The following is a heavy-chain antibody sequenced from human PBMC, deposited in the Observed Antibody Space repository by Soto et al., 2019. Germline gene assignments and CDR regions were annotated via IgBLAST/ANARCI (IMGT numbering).Heavy chain of an antibody. Sequence: QAGGSLRLSCAASGFTFSSYSMNWVRLAPGKGLEWVSYISSSSTTIFYSDSVRGRFTISRDSVKNSVHLQISSLRDEDTAVYYCARGSSGWYDYWGQGTPVTVSS. CDR1: GFTFSSYS. V-gene: IGHV3-48*02. D-gene: IGHD6-19*01. J-gene: IGHJ4*02. CDR2: ISSSSTTI. CDR3: ARGSSGWYDY.